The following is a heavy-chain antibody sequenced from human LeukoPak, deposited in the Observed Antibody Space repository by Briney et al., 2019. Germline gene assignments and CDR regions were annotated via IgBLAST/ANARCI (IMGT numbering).Heavy chain of an antibody. D-gene: IGHD3-3*01. Sequence: ASVKVSCKASGYTFTGYYMHWVRQAPGQGLEWMGWINPNSGGTNYAQKFQGRVTMTRDTSISTAYMELSRLRSEDTAVYYCARGTIFGVVTYYYYYYMDVWGKGTTVTVSS. CDR1: GYTFTGYY. CDR3: ARGTIFGVVTYYYYYYMDV. CDR2: INPNSGGT. V-gene: IGHV1-2*02. J-gene: IGHJ6*03.